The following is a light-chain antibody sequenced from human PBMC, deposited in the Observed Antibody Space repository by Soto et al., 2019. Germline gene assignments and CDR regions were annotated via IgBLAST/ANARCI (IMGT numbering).Light chain of an antibody. CDR1: QSVSSSY. CDR2: GAS. Sequence: EIVLTQSPGTLSLSPGERATLSCRASQSVSSSYLAWYQQKPGQAPRLLIYGASTRATETPLRFRGSGSGTDFTLTITRLEPEDFAVFYCQQYGTSEIIFGQGTRLEIK. J-gene: IGKJ5*01. CDR3: QQYGTSEII. V-gene: IGKV3-20*01.